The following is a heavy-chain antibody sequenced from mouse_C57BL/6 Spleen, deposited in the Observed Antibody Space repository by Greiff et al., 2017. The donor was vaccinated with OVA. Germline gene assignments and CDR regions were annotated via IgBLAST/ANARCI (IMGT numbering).Heavy chain of an antibody. J-gene: IGHJ3*01. CDR1: GFSLTSYG. CDR3: ARGVYDGYSGWFAY. Sequence: QVQLKESGPGLVQPSQSLSITCTVSGFSLTSYGVHWVRQSPGKGLEWLGVIWSGGSTDYNAAFISRLSISKDNSKSQVFFKMTSLQADDTAIYYCARGVYDGYSGWFAYWGQGTLVTVSA. D-gene: IGHD2-3*01. V-gene: IGHV2-2*01. CDR2: IWSGGST.